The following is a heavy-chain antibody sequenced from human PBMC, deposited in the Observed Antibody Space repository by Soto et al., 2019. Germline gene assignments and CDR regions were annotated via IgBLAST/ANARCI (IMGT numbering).Heavy chain of an antibody. CDR3: ARRGIVGTTPDLDS. J-gene: IGHJ4*02. V-gene: IGHV3-30*04. D-gene: IGHD1-26*01. Sequence: QVQLVESGGGVVQPGRSLRLSCAASGFTFTNYAMHWVRQAPGKGLEWVAVTSYDGRNMYYADSVKGRFTISRDNSRNTLYLQMNSLRPEDTAVYYCARRGIVGTTPDLDSWGQGTLVTVSS. CDR2: TSYDGRNM. CDR1: GFTFTNYA.